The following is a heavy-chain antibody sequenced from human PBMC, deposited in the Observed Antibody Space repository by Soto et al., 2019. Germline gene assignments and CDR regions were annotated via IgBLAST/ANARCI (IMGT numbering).Heavy chain of an antibody. CDR3: ARLSTGFCTKNTCQHYFGMDF. V-gene: IGHV5-10-1*01. CDR2: IDPRDSYS. D-gene: IGHD2-8*01. J-gene: IGHJ6*02. CDR1: GYTFSAFW. Sequence: PXESLKIFWQASGYTFSAFWLTWVRQMPGKGLDWMATIDPRDSYSNYSLSFQGHVTISADKSIGSAYLHWSTLEASDTAIYYCARLSTGFCTKNTCQHYFGMDFWGQGTTVTVSS.